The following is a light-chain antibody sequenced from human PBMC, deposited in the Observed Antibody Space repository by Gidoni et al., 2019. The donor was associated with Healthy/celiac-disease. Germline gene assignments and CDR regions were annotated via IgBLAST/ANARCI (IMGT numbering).Light chain of an antibody. V-gene: IGKV3-15*01. CDR1: QSVSSN. CDR2: GAS. CDR3: QQYNNWHTGA. J-gene: IGKJ1*01. Sequence: ELVMPHSPATLSVSPGERATLSCRASQSVSSNLAWYQQKPGQAPRLLIYGASTRATGITARISGSGSGTEFTLTIRSMQSEDFAVYYCQQYNNWHTGAFGQGTKVEIK.